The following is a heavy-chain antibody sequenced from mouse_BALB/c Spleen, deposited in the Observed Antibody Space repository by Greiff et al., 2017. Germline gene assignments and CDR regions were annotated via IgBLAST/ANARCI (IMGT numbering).Heavy chain of an antibody. V-gene: IGHV14-4*02. CDR2: IDPENGDT. Sequence: EVQLQQSGAELVRSGASVKLSCTASGFNIKDYYMHWVKQRPEQGLEWIGWIDPENGDTEYAPKFQGKATMTADTSSNTAYLQLSSLTSEDTAVYYCNAVTTVVAPFDYWGQGTTLTVSS. CDR3: NAVTTVVAPFDY. CDR1: GFNIKDYY. D-gene: IGHD1-1*01. J-gene: IGHJ2*01.